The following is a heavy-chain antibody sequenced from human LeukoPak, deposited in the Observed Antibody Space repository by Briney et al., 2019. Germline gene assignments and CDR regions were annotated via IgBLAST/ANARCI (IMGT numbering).Heavy chain of an antibody. D-gene: IGHD6-13*01. J-gene: IGHJ4*02. V-gene: IGHV1-2*06. Sequence: EASVKVSCKASGYTFTGYHIHWVRQAPGQGLQWMGRINPYSGDTNFAQKFQGRVTMTRDTSITTAYMDLSSLTRDDTTVYFCARDQGSLTRSWYTGYWGQGTQVTVSS. CDR1: GYTFTGYH. CDR3: ARDQGSLTRSWYTGY. CDR2: INPYSGDT.